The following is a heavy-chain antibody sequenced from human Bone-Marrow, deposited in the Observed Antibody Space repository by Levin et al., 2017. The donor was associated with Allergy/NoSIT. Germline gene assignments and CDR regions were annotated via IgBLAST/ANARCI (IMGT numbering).Heavy chain of an antibody. CDR1: GFTFDNHG. CDR3: ARAAGNYRHDFDS. CDR2: IGYDGSTE. Sequence: GESLKISCVGSGFTFDNHGIHWVRQAPGKGLEWVSVIGYDGSTEFYADSVKGRFTVSRDNSKNTVYLHMSSLRPADTALYYCARAAGNYRHDFDSWGRGVAVAVSS. J-gene: IGHJ4*02. V-gene: IGHV3-30*03. D-gene: IGHD1-7*01.